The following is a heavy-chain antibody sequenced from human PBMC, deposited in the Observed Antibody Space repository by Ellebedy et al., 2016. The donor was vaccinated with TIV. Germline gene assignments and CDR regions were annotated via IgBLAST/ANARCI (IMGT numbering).Heavy chain of an antibody. D-gene: IGHD3-10*01. Sequence: GESLKISCAASGFPFSSYAMHWVRQAPGKGLEYVSAISSNGGSTSYAHSVKGRFTISRDNSKSTLYLQMDSLRAEDMAVYYCARDRGSGSYPGTDSHFDYWGQGTLVTVSS. CDR3: ARDRGSGSYPGTDSHFDY. V-gene: IGHV3-64*01. J-gene: IGHJ4*02. CDR1: GFPFSSYA. CDR2: ISSNGGST.